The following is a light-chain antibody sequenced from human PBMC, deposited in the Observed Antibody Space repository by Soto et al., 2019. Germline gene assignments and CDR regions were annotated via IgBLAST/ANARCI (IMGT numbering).Light chain of an antibody. Sequence: QSALTQPRSVSGSPGQSVTISCTGTSSDVGGYNYVSWYQQHPGKAPKLMIYDIIKRPSGVPDRFSCSKSGNTASLTISGLQAEDGADYYCCSYAGSYTVVFGGGTKLTVL. CDR2: DII. CDR3: CSYAGSYTVV. V-gene: IGLV2-11*01. J-gene: IGLJ2*01. CDR1: SSDVGGYNY.